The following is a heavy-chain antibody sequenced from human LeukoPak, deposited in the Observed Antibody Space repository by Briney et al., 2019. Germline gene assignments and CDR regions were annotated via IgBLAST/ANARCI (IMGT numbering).Heavy chain of an antibody. J-gene: IGHJ4*02. CDR2: IYSGGST. CDR1: GFTFSSYG. Sequence: QPGGSLRLSCAASGFTFSSYGMHWVRQAPGKGLEWVSVIYSGGSTYYADSVKGRFTISRDNSKNTLYLQMNSLRAEDTAVYYCARDYCSGGSCYPDYWGQGTLVTVSS. CDR3: ARDYCSGGSCYPDY. V-gene: IGHV3-NL1*01. D-gene: IGHD2-15*01.